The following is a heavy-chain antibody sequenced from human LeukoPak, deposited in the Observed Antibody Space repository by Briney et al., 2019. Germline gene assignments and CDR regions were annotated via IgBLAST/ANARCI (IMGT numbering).Heavy chain of an antibody. CDR3: ARAENSGSGGLDP. V-gene: IGHV3-21*01. Sequence: PGGSLRLSCAASGFTFSSYSMNWVRQAPGKGLEWVSRITSSSNYIYYADSVKGRFTISRDNAKNSLYLDMSSLRADDTAVYYCARAENSGSGGLDPWGQGTLVTVSS. J-gene: IGHJ5*02. CDR2: ITSSSNYI. D-gene: IGHD2-15*01. CDR1: GFTFSSYS.